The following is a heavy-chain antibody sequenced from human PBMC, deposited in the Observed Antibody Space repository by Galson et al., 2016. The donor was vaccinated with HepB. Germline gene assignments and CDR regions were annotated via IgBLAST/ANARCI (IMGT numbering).Heavy chain of an antibody. J-gene: IGHJ4*02. D-gene: IGHD6-25*01. CDR2: IKQDGGEK. Sequence: SLRLSCAASGFTFSGYWMTWVRQAPGKGLEWVANIKQDGGEKNYVDSVKGRFTISRDNAKKLVYLEMNSPRAEDSAMYYCARAPAATESDYWGQGTLVTVSP. CDR1: GFTFSGYW. CDR3: ARAPAATESDY. V-gene: IGHV3-7*01.